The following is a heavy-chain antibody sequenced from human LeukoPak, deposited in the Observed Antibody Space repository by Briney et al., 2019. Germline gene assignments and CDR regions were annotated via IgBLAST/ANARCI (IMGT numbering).Heavy chain of an antibody. CDR3: AREKVAAAGTADY. CDR1: GFTFSSYG. D-gene: IGHD6-13*01. CDR2: IRYDGSNK. V-gene: IGHV3-30*02. J-gene: IGHJ4*02. Sequence: GGSLRLSCAASGFTFSSYGMHWVRQAPGKGLEWVAFIRYDGSNKYYADSVKGRFTISRDNSKNTLYLQMNSLRAEDTAVYYCAREKVAAAGTADYWGQGTLVAVSS.